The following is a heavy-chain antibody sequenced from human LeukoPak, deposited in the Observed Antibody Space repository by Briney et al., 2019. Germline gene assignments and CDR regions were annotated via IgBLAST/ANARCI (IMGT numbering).Heavy chain of an antibody. V-gene: IGHV3-33*01. CDR2: IWYDGSNK. CDR3: ARGTQSCSGGSCYPPGIYYYYGMDV. J-gene: IGHJ6*02. CDR1: GFIFSSYG. D-gene: IGHD2-15*01. Sequence: PGGSLRLSCAASGFIFSSYGMHWVRQAPGKGLEWVAVIWYDGSNKYYADSVKGRFTISRDNSKNTLYLQMNSLRAEDTAVYYCARGTQSCSGGSCYPPGIYYYYGMDVWGQGTTVTVSS.